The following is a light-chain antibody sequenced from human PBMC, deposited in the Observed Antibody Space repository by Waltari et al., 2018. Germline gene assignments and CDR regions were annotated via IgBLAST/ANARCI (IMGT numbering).Light chain of an antibody. CDR1: QNVRRS. Sequence: EIVLTQSPRTLSLSPGERVTLSCRASQNVRRSLAWYQQKPGQAPRLLIYDASSRATGIPDRFSGSGSGTDFSLTISRLEPEDSAVYYCQKYVSLPATFGQGTKVEIK. J-gene: IGKJ1*01. CDR2: DAS. CDR3: QKYVSLPAT. V-gene: IGKV3-20*01.